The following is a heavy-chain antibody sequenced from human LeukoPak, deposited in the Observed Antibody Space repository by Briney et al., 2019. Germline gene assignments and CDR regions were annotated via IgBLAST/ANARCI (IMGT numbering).Heavy chain of an antibody. V-gene: IGHV1-2*02. D-gene: IGHD6-6*01. CDR3: ARESVPAVAARRGLDY. CDR2: INPNSGGT. CDR1: GYTFTVYY. J-gene: IGHJ4*02. Sequence: ASVKVSCKASGYTFTVYYMHWVRQAPGQGLEWMGWINPNSGGTNYAQKFQGRVTMTRDTSISTVYMEMSRLRSDDTAVYYCARESVPAVAARRGLDYWGQGTLVTVSS.